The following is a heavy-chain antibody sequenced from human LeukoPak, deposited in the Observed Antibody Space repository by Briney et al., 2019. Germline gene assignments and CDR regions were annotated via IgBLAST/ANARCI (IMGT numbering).Heavy chain of an antibody. Sequence: ASVKVSCKASGYTFTGYYMHWVRQAPGQGLEWMGWINPNSGGTNYAQKFQGRVTMTRDTPISTAYMELSRLRSDDTAVYYCAIGRYYDFWSGYVTFDYWGQGTLVTVSS. CDR2: INPNSGGT. J-gene: IGHJ4*02. V-gene: IGHV1-2*02. D-gene: IGHD3-3*01. CDR3: AIGRYYDFWSGYVTFDY. CDR1: GYTFTGYY.